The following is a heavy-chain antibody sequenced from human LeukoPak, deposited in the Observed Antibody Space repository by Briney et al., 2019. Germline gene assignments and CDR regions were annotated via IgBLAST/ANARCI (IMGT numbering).Heavy chain of an antibody. V-gene: IGHV1-8*01. CDR2: MNPNSGNT. CDR3: ARNGGLADW. Sequence: ASVKVSCKASGYTFSNFDIGWVRQATGQGLEWMGWMNPNSGNTGYAGKFQGRIAMTRDTSINIAYMELSSLTSEDTAVYYCARNGGLADWWGQGTLVTVSS. J-gene: IGHJ4*02. CDR1: GYTFSNFD. D-gene: IGHD2-8*01.